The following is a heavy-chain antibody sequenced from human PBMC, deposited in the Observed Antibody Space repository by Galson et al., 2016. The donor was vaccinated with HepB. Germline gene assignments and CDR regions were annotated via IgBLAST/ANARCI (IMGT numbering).Heavy chain of an antibody. CDR3: GKVRARTGYYFAPLFDS. Sequence: SLRLSCAASGFTFSAYAMTWVRQTPGKGLEWVSAISGRADTTYYADSVKGRFTVSRDNSKNTLSLEMNNLRADDTAIYYCGKVRARTGYYFAPLFDSWGQGTLVTVSS. CDR1: GFTFSAYA. CDR2: ISGRADTT. V-gene: IGHV3-23*01. J-gene: IGHJ4*02. D-gene: IGHD3/OR15-3a*01.